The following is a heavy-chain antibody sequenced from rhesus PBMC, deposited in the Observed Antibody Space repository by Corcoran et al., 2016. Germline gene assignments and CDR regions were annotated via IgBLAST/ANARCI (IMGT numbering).Heavy chain of an antibody. CDR1: GASISSNY. Sequence: QVQLQESGPGLVKPSETLPLTCAVSGASISSNYWSWIRQAPGKGLEWIGRIYGSGGSTEYNPSRKSRVTSSIDTSKNQFSLKLSAVTAADTAVYYCAREGYSSWNSLDVWGRGVLVTVSS. V-gene: IGHV4S2*01. CDR2: IYGSGGST. J-gene: IGHJ5-2*02. D-gene: IGHD6-13*01. CDR3: AREGYSSWNSLDV.